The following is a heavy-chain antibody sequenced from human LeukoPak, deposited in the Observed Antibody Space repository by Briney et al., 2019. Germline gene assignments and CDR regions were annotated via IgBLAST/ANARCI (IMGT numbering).Heavy chain of an antibody. Sequence: ASVKVSCKASGYTFTGYYMHWVRQAPGQGLEWMGWTNPNSGGTNYAQKFQGRVTMTRDTSISTAYMELSRLRSDDTAVYYCARGRGLLWFGELLVDWFDPWGQGTLVTVSS. CDR3: ARGRGLLWFGELLVDWFDP. CDR1: GYTFTGYY. V-gene: IGHV1-2*02. J-gene: IGHJ5*02. CDR2: TNPNSGGT. D-gene: IGHD3-10*01.